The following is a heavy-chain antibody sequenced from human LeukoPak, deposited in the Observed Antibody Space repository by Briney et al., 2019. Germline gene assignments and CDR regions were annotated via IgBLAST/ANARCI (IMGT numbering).Heavy chain of an antibody. CDR1: GGSISSSNW. J-gene: IGHJ2*01. D-gene: IGHD3-10*01. CDR3: ARDIRNYYGSGSRGYWYFDL. Sequence: SSETLSLTCAVSGGSISSSNWWSWVRQPPGKGLEWIGEIYHSGSTNYNPSLKSRVTISVDKSKNQFSLKLSSVTAADTAVYYCARDIRNYYGSGSRGYWYFDLWGRGTLVTVSS. CDR2: IYHSGST. V-gene: IGHV4-4*02.